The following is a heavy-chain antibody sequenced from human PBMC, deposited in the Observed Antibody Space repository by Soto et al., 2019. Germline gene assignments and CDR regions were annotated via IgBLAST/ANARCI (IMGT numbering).Heavy chain of an antibody. CDR1: GFTFSSYG. D-gene: IGHD5-12*01. CDR2: ISYDGSNK. V-gene: IGHV3-30*18. J-gene: IGHJ4*02. Sequence: QVQLVESGGGVVQPGRSLRLSCAASGFTFSSYGMHWVRQAPGKGLEWVAVISYDGSNKYYADSVKGRFTISRDNSKNTLYLHMNSLRAEDTAVYYCAKDALGYSGYDFVHWGQGTLVTVSP. CDR3: AKDALGYSGYDFVH.